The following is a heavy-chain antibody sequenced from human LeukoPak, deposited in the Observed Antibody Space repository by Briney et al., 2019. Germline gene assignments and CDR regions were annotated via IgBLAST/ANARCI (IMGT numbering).Heavy chain of an antibody. J-gene: IGHJ4*02. V-gene: IGHV3-7*01. CDR3: ARASSGSRGWGAPYYFDY. D-gene: IGHD6-13*01. Sequence: GGSLRLSCAASGLAFSGYWMTWVRPAPGKGLEWVASITQDGSEKYYVDSVKGRFTTAGDNAKNSLYLQMHSLRAEATAVYYCARASSGSRGWGAPYYFDYWGQGSLVTVSS. CDR2: ITQDGSEK. CDR1: GLAFSGYW.